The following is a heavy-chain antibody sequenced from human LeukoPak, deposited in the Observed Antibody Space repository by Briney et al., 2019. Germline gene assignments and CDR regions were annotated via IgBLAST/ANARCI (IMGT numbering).Heavy chain of an antibody. CDR2: IWYDGSNK. Sequence: GGSLRLSCAASGFTFSSYGMHWVRQAPGKGLEWVAVIWYDGSNKYYADSVKGRFTISRDNSKSTLYLQMNSLRAEDTAVYYCARGGYSYGGFDYWGQGTLVTVSS. CDR3: ARGGYSYGGFDY. V-gene: IGHV3-33*01. J-gene: IGHJ4*02. CDR1: GFTFSSYG. D-gene: IGHD5-18*01.